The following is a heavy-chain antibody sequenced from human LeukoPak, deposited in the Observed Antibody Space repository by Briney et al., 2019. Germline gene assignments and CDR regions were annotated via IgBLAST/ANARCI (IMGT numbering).Heavy chain of an antibody. D-gene: IGHD2/OR15-2a*01. V-gene: IGHV3-21*01. CDR3: ARPSTRSTSYYYYYYGMNV. CDR2: ISSSTTYI. J-gene: IGHJ6*02. CDR1: GFTFSSYW. Sequence: GGSLRLSCAASGFTFSSYWMHWVRQAPGKGLEWISSISSSTTYIFYADSVRGRFTISRDNAKNSLYLQMNSLRAEDTAVYYCARPSTRSTSYYYYYYGMNVWGRGTAVTVSS.